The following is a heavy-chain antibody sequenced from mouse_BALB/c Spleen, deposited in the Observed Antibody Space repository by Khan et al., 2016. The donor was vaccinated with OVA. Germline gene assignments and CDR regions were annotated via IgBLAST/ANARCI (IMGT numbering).Heavy chain of an antibody. CDR2: IYPGTDNT. CDR1: GYTFTNYW. D-gene: IGHD3-2*02. CDR3: AREEALYYFDY. V-gene: IGHV1-76*01. Sequence: VELVESGAELVRPGASVKLSCKTSGYTFTNYWIHWVKQRSGQGLEWIARIYPGTDNTYYDEKLKDKATLTADKSSSTAYMQLSSLKSEDSAVYFCAREEALYYFDYGGQGTTLTVSS. J-gene: IGHJ2*01.